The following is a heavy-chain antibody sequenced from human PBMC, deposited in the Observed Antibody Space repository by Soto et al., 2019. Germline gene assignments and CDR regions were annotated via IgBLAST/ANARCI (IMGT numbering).Heavy chain of an antibody. V-gene: IGHV3-30-3*01. D-gene: IGHD3-10*01. Sequence: QVQLVESGGGMVQPGRSLRLSCAASGFTFTAFGLHWVRQAPGKGLEWVGLISFDGTTKYFADSVRGRFTISRDNSKNMLFLQLNSLRVEDTAVYYCARHRDGGTYTYIDHWGPGTLVTVSS. CDR1: GFTFTAFG. CDR2: ISFDGTTK. CDR3: ARHRDGGTYTYIDH. J-gene: IGHJ4*02.